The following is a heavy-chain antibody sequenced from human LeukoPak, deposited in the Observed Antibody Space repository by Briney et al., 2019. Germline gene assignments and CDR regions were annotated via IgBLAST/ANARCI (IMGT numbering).Heavy chain of an antibody. CDR3: ARDSYGDYSFDY. CDR2: ISSSSTI. Sequence: GGSLRLSCAASGLTFSSYSMNWVRQAPGKGLEWVSYISSSSTIYYADSVKGRFTISRDNAENSLYLQMNSLRAEDTAVYYCARDSYGDYSFDYWGQGTLVTVSS. CDR1: GLTFSSYS. J-gene: IGHJ4*02. D-gene: IGHD4-17*01. V-gene: IGHV3-48*01.